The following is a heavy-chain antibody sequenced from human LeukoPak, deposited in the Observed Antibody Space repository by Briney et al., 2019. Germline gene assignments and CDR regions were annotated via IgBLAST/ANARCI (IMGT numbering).Heavy chain of an antibody. J-gene: IGHJ4*02. CDR2: ISGSATNT. CDR3: AKARYYDSSGPFDY. V-gene: IGHV3-23*01. D-gene: IGHD3-22*01. Sequence: PGGSLRLSCAASGFTFSTYAMSWVRQAPGKGLEWASSISGSATNTYYADSVKGRFTISRDKSKNTLDLQMNSLRAEDTAVYYCAKARYYDSSGPFDYWGQGTLVTVSS. CDR1: GFTFSTYA.